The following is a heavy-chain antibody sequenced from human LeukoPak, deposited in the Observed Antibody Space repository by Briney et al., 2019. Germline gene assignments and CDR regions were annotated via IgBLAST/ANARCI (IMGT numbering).Heavy chain of an antibody. CDR1: GGSISSYY. D-gene: IGHD6-6*01. V-gene: IGHV4-59*08. CDR3: ARHGIAARPGWDYYYYGMDV. J-gene: IGHJ6*02. CDR2: IYYSGST. Sequence: SETLSLTCTVSGGSISSYYWSWIRQPPGKGLEWIGYIYYSGSTNYNPSLKSRVTISVDTSKNQFSLKLSSVTAADTAVYYCARHGIAARPGWDYYYYGMDVWGQGTTVTVSS.